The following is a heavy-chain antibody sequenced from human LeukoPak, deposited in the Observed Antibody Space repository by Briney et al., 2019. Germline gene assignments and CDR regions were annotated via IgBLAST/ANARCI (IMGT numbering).Heavy chain of an antibody. CDR3: ARGLGCSSTSCYRGPRRPRYFDL. D-gene: IGHD2-2*01. V-gene: IGHV4-34*01. Sequence: PSETLSLTCTVSGGSISSYYWSWIRQPPGKGLEWIGEINHSGSTNYNPSLKSRVTISVDTSKNQFSLKLSSVTAADTAVYYCARGLGCSSTSCYRGPRRPRYFDLWGRGTLVTVSS. CDR1: GGSISSYY. CDR2: INHSGST. J-gene: IGHJ2*01.